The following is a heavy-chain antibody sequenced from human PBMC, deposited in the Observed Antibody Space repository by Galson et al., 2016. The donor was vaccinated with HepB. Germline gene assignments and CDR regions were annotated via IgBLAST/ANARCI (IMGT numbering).Heavy chain of an antibody. CDR3: ARKGTFDTLYYGLDV. V-gene: IGHV5-51*01. Sequence: QSGAEVKKPGESLRISCKTSGYSFSNYWIAWVRQMPGKGLEWMGIIYSGDSDTRYSPSFHGQVTISADKSIRTSYLQWTRLKASDTAMYYCARKGTFDTLYYGLDVWGQGTTVTVSS. J-gene: IGHJ6*02. CDR1: GYSFSNYW. D-gene: IGHD1-14*01. CDR2: IYSGDSDT.